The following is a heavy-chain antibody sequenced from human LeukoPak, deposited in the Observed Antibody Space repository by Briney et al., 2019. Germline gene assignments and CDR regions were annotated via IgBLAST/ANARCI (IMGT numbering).Heavy chain of an antibody. Sequence: PSETLSLTCTVSGGSICSGDYYWSWIRQPPGKGLEWIGYIYYSGSTYYNPSLKSRVTISVDTSKNQFFLKLSSVTAADTAVYYCARDRYSGLSDYWGQGTLVTVSS. CDR3: ARDRYSGLSDY. D-gene: IGHD5-12*01. CDR2: IYYSGST. CDR1: GGSICSGDYY. J-gene: IGHJ4*02. V-gene: IGHV4-30-4*01.